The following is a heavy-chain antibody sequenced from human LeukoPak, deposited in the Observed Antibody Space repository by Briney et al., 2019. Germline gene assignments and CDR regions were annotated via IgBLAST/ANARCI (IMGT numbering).Heavy chain of an antibody. J-gene: IGHJ5*02. CDR3: AKDRGFSSGWYRRSNWFDP. CDR2: ISSSSSHI. V-gene: IGHV3-21*04. D-gene: IGHD6-19*01. Sequence: PGGSLRLSCAASGFTFSNYTMNWVRQAPGKGLEWVSSISSSSSHINYADSMKGRITISRDNAKNSLYLQMNSLRAEDTAVYYCAKDRGFSSGWYRRSNWFDPWGQGTLVTVSS. CDR1: GFTFSNYT.